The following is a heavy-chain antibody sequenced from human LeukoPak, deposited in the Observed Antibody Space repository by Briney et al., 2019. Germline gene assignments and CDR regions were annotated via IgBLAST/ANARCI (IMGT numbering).Heavy chain of an antibody. J-gene: IGHJ6*02. CDR2: NSSSGSYI. CDR1: GFTFSSYS. CDR3: ASGGYSYGYSGYYYGMDV. V-gene: IGHV3-21*01. D-gene: IGHD5-18*01. Sequence: GGSLRLSCAASGFTFSSYSMNWVRQAPGKGLEWVSSNSSSGSYIYYADSVKGRFTISRDNAKNSLYLRMNSLRAEDTAVYYCASGGYSYGYSGYYYGMDVWGQGTTVTVSS.